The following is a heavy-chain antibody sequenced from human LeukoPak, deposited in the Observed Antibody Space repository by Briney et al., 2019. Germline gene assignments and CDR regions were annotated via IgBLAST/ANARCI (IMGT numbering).Heavy chain of an antibody. D-gene: IGHD6-19*01. J-gene: IGHJ4*02. CDR3: TIAVASTSAYFDY. V-gene: IGHV1-2*02. Sequence: VASLKVSCRASGYTFSAYYMHWVRQAPGQGLEWMGWINPNSGVTNFAQMFQGRVTMTRDTSISTAYMELSRLRLDDTAVYYCTIAVASTSAYFDYWGQGTLVTVSS. CDR2: INPNSGVT. CDR1: GYTFSAYY.